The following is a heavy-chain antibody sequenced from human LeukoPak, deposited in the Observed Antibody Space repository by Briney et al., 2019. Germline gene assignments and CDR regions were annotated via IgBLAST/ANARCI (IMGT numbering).Heavy chain of an antibody. Sequence: AGGSLRLSCAASGFTFRDYAMSWVRQAPGKGLDWVSVISASGGATDYADSVRGRFTIYRDNSRNTLYLQMNGLRAEDTAVYYCTKDRMESSWFGELLGYWGQGTLVTVSS. CDR1: GFTFRDYA. J-gene: IGHJ4*02. V-gene: IGHV3-23*01. CDR2: ISASGGAT. CDR3: TKDRMESSWFGELLGY. D-gene: IGHD3-10*01.